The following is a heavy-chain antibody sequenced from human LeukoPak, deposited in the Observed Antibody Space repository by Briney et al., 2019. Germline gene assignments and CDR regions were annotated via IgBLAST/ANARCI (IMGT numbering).Heavy chain of an antibody. V-gene: IGHV3-30*18. CDR1: GFTFSSYG. CDR3: AKDFGVGATYFDY. D-gene: IGHD1-26*01. CDR2: ISYDGSNK. Sequence: GGSLRLSCAASGFTFSSYGMHWVRQAPGKGLEWVAVISYDGSNKYYADSVKGRFTISRDNSKNTLYLQMNSLRAEDTAVYYCAKDFGVGATYFDYWGQGTLVTVSS. J-gene: IGHJ4*02.